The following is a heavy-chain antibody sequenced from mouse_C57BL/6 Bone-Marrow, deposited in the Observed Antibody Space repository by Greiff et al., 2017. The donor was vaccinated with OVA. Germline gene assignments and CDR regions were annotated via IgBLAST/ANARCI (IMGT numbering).Heavy chain of an antibody. V-gene: IGHV5-15*01. Sequence: VQLKESGGGLVQPGGSLKLSCAASGFTFSDYGMAWVRQAPRQGPEWVAFISHLAYSIYYADTVTGRFTLSRENAKNTLYLEMSSLRSEDPAMYYCARHGYYPFAYWGQGTLVTVSA. J-gene: IGHJ3*01. CDR1: GFTFSDYG. CDR2: ISHLAYSI. CDR3: ARHGYYPFAY. D-gene: IGHD2-3*01.